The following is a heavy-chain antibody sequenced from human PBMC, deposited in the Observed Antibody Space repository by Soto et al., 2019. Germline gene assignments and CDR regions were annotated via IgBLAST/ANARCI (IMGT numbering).Heavy chain of an antibody. CDR2: IYYRADP. Sequence: ETLSLTCPLSCWSIYNSYLGPIRHTPRKGLEWIWFIYYRADPNYTPSLKSRVTISQDTAKNQCSLKLSSVSAADTAVCYCARHYGDGYVYVDYWGQGTLVTVS. CDR3: ARHYGDGYVYVDY. V-gene: IGHV4-59*08. D-gene: IGHD2-21*01. J-gene: IGHJ4*02. CDR1: CWSIYNSY.